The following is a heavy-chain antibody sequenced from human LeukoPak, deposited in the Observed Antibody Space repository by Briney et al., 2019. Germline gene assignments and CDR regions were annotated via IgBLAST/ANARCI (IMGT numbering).Heavy chain of an antibody. D-gene: IGHD6-19*01. CDR3: ASSSTVAGTFWFDP. V-gene: IGHV3-21*01. Sequence: GGSLRLSCAASRFTFSTYAMNWVRQTPGKGLEWVSSISSSSRYIYYADSVKGRFTISRGNAKNSLYLQMKSLRDEDTAVYYCASSSTVAGTFWFDPWGQGTRVTVSS. CDR1: RFTFSTYA. CDR2: ISSSSRYI. J-gene: IGHJ5*02.